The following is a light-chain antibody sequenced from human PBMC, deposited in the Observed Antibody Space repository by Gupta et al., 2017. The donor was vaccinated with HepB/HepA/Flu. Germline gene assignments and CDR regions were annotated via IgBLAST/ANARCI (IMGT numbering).Light chain of an antibody. V-gene: IGLV3-21*03. CDR1: NIGSKS. Sequence: SSVLTQPPSVSVAPGKTARITCGGNNIGSKSVHWYQQKPGQAPVLVVYDDSDRPSGIPERFSGSNSGNTATLTISKVEAGDEADYYCQVWDRSSDQEVFGGGTKLTVL. J-gene: IGLJ3*02. CDR3: QVWDRSSDQEV. CDR2: DDS.